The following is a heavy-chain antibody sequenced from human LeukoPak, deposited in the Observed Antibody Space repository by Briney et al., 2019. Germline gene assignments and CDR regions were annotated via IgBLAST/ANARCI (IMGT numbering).Heavy chain of an antibody. V-gene: IGHV3-23*01. CDR2: ISGSGGST. CDR3: AKLPITMIVVVTHFDY. J-gene: IGHJ4*02. Sequence: GGSLRLSCAASGFTFSSYAMSWVRQAPGKGLEWVSAISGSGGSTYYADSVKGRFTISRDNSRNTLYLQMNSLRAEDTAVYYCAKLPITMIVVVTHFDYWGQGTLVTVSS. D-gene: IGHD3-22*01. CDR1: GFTFSSYA.